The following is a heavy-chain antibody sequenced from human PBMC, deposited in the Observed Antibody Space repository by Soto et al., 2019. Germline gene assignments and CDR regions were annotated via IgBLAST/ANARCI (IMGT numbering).Heavy chain of an antibody. D-gene: IGHD2-8*01. CDR2: ISSSRSTI. Sequence: EVQLVQSGGGLVQPGGSLRLSCAASGFAFSSYSINWVRQAPGKGLEWVAFISSSRSTIYYADSVKGRFTISRDNAKNSLYLQMNRLRDEDTAVYYCARDQYWSNGYYYYDGINVLCQGTTVTVSS. CDR3: ARDQYWSNGYYYYDGINV. CDR1: GFAFSSYS. V-gene: IGHV3-48*02. J-gene: IGHJ6*02.